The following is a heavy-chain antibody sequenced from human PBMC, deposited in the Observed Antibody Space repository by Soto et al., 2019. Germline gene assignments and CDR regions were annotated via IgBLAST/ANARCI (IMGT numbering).Heavy chain of an antibody. CDR1: GGSFSGYY. CDR3: ARGYNENWFDP. J-gene: IGHJ5*02. CDR2: INHSGST. V-gene: IGHV4-34*01. Sequence: SETLSLTCAVYGGSFSGYYWSWIRQPPGKGLEWIGEINHSGSTNYNPSLKSRVTISVDKSKNQFSLKLSSVTAADTAVYYCARGYNENWFDPWGQGTLVTVSS. D-gene: IGHD1-1*01.